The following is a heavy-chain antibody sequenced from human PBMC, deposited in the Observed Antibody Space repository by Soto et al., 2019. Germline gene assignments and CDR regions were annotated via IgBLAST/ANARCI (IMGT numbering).Heavy chain of an antibody. CDR2: ISYDGGSQ. CDR1: GFIFSSYS. J-gene: IGHJ4*02. V-gene: IGHV3-30-3*01. CDR3: ARARLIGGSYSLPFY. D-gene: IGHD1-26*01. Sequence: QVQLVESGGGVVQPGRSLRLSCAASGFIFSSYSMHWVRQAPGKTLEWVAVISYDGGSQYYADSVKGRFTISRDNSKNTLYLQVDSLRAEDTAVYYCARARLIGGSYSLPFYGGQGTLVSVSS.